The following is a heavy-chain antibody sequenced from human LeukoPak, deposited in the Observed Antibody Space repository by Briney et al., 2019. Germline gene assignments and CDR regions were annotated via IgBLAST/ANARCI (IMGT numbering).Heavy chain of an antibody. CDR3: ARRDGYNMGAFDI. D-gene: IGHD5-24*01. J-gene: IGHJ3*02. Sequence: HGESLKISCKGSGYSFSTYWIAWVRQMPGKGLEWMGIIYPGDFDTRYNPSFQGQVAISVDKSISTAYLQWSSLKASDTAMYYCARRDGYNMGAFDIWGQGTMVTVSS. CDR2: IYPGDFDT. V-gene: IGHV5-51*01. CDR1: GYSFSTYW.